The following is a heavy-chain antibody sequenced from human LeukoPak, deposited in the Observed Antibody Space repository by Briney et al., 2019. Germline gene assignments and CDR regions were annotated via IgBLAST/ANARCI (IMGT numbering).Heavy chain of an antibody. Sequence: GGSLRLSCEASGFSFQNDNMNWVRQAPGKGPEWVSSISFSSTYIYYADSVKGRFTISRDNAKNSLYLQMNSLRAEDTAVYYCARGGDGFSFGPEFDYWGQGTQVSASS. CDR1: GFSFQNDN. V-gene: IGHV3-21*06. CDR3: ARGGDGFSFGPEFDY. CDR2: ISFSSTYI. J-gene: IGHJ4*02. D-gene: IGHD5-18*01.